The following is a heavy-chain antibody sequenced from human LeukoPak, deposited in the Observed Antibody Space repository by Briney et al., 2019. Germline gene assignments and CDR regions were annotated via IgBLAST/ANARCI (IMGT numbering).Heavy chain of an antibody. Sequence: PSETLSLXCAVYGGSFSGYYWSWIRQPPGKGLEWIGEINHSGSTNYNPSLKSRVTISVDTSKNQFSLKLSSVTAADTAVYYCARVVIVVVPAAMSYYYYYYTDVWGKGTTVTVSS. CDR2: INHSGST. CDR3: ARVVIVVVPAAMSYYYYYYTDV. CDR1: GGSFSGYY. J-gene: IGHJ6*03. D-gene: IGHD2-2*01. V-gene: IGHV4-34*01.